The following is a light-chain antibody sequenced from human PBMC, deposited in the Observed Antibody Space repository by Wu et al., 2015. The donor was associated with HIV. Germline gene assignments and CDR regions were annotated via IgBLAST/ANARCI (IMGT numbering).Light chain of an antibody. CDR2: DAS. CDR3: LQYDNLWT. V-gene: IGKV1-33*01. J-gene: IGKJ1*01. CDR1: QDISNY. Sequence: DIQMTQSPSSLSASVGDRVTITCQASQDISNYVNWYQQKPGKAPNLLIHDASKLKTGVPSRFSASGSGTHFTFTISSLQPEDVATYYCLQYDNLWTFGRGTKVEIK.